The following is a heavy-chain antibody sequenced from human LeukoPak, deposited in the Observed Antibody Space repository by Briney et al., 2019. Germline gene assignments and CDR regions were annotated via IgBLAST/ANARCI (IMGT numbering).Heavy chain of an antibody. CDR2: ISYDGSNK. Sequence: PGGSLRLSCAASGFTFSSYGIHWVRQAPGKGLEWVAVISYDGSNKFYADSVKGRFTISRDNSKNTLYLQMNSLRAEDTAVYYCAKTNSGWYNFDYWGPGTLVTVSS. V-gene: IGHV3-30*18. CDR3: AKTNSGWYNFDY. CDR1: GFTFSSYG. J-gene: IGHJ4*02. D-gene: IGHD6-19*01.